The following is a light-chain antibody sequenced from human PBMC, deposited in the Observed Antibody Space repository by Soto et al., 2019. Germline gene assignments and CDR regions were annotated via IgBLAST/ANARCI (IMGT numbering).Light chain of an antibody. CDR1: SSDVGGYNY. J-gene: IGLJ3*02. CDR3: CSYAGSHTPWV. CDR2: DVN. V-gene: IGLV2-11*01. Sequence: QSALTQPRSVSGSPGQSVTISCTGTSSDVGGYNYVSWYQQHPGKAPKLMIYDVNKWPSGVPDRFSGSKSDNTASLTISGLQAEDEADYHCCSYAGSHTPWVFGGGTKLTVL.